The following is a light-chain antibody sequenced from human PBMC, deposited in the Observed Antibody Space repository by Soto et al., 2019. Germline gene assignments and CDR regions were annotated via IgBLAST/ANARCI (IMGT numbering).Light chain of an antibody. CDR1: SSDVGGYNY. V-gene: IGLV2-14*01. CDR3: SSYTSSSTYV. J-gene: IGLJ1*01. Sequence: QSALTQPASVSGSPGQSITISCTGTSSDVGGYNYVSWYQQHPGKAPKLMIYDVSNRPPGVSNRFSGSKSGNTASLTISGLQDEDEADYYCSSYTSSSTYVFGTGTQLTVL. CDR2: DVS.